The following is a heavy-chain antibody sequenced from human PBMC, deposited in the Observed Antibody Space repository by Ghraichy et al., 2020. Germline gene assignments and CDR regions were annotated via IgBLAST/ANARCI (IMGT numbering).Heavy chain of an antibody. D-gene: IGHD3-9*01. CDR3: ARDLTPTR. CDR2: IIPLFGTA. J-gene: IGHJ4*02. CDR1: GGTFSTYA. V-gene: IGHV1-69*13. Sequence: SVKVSCKASGGTFSTYAISWVRQAPGQGLEWMGGIIPLFGTANYAQKFQGKVTITADESTSTAYMELSSLRSEDTAVYYCARDLTPTRWGQGTLVTVSS.